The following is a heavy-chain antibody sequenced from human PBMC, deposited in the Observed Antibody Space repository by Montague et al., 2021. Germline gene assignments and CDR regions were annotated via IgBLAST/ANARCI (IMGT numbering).Heavy chain of an antibody. D-gene: IGHD6-13*01. V-gene: IGHV4-39*01. CDR3: ARAFSSWYVECFDP. CDR1: GASITSNIYY. J-gene: IGHJ5*02. Sequence: SETLSLTCTVSGASITSNIYYWGWIRQSPGKGLEWIGSVYYSGNSFYHPSLKSRITMAVDTSKNQFSLKLSSVTAADTAIYYCARAFSSWYVECFDPWGRGTLVTVSS. CDR2: VYYSGNS.